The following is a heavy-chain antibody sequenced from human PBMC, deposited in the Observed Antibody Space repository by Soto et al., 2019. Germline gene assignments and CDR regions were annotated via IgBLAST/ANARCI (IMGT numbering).Heavy chain of an antibody. D-gene: IGHD2-2*02. Sequence: EWMGWINPNSGGTNYAQKFQGWVTMTRDTSISTAYMELSRLRSDDTAVYYCARAPLYCSSTSCYTHDYYYYYGMDVWGQGTTVTVSS. CDR3: ARAPLYCSSTSCYTHDYYYYYGMDV. J-gene: IGHJ6*02. CDR2: INPNSGGT. V-gene: IGHV1-2*04.